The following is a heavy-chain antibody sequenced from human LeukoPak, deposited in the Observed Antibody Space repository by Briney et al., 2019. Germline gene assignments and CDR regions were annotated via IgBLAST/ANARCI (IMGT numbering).Heavy chain of an antibody. Sequence: GGSLRLSCAASGFTFSSYGMHWVRQAPGKGLEWVAVIWYDGSNKYYADSVKGRFTISRDNSKNTLYLQMNSLRAEDTAVYYCARDWGYGAMHYYYYGMDVWGQGTTVTVSS. CDR3: ARDWGYGAMHYYYYGMDV. D-gene: IGHD4/OR15-4a*01. J-gene: IGHJ6*02. CDR2: IWYDGSNK. V-gene: IGHV3-33*01. CDR1: GFTFSSYG.